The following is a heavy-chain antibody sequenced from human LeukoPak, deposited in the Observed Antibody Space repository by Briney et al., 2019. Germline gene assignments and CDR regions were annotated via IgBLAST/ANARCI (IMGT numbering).Heavy chain of an antibody. CDR1: GYSLSSGYY. CDR2: IYNSGST. V-gene: IGHV4-38-2*02. J-gene: IGHJ4*02. D-gene: IGHD1-26*01. CDR3: ARDRNSGSYYRLDY. Sequence: SETLSLTCTVSGYSLSSGYYWGWIRQPPGKGREWIGSIYNSGSTYYNQSLKRGVTIAVERSKNKFSLKMSSVPAADTAVYYCARDRNSGSYYRLDYWGQGTLVTVSS.